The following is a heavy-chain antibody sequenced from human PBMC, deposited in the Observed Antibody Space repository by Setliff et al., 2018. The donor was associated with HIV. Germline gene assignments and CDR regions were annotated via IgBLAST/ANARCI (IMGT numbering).Heavy chain of an antibody. V-gene: IGHV1-2*02. D-gene: IGHD4-4*01. J-gene: IGHJ4*02. Sequence: ASVKVSCKASGYTFTGYYMHWVRQAPGQGLEWMGWINPNSGGTNYAQKFQGRVTMTRDTSIATAYMELSRLKSDDTAVYYCARGATTAGLIDYWGQGTLVTVSS. CDR2: INPNSGGT. CDR3: ARGATTAGLIDY. CDR1: GYTFTGYY.